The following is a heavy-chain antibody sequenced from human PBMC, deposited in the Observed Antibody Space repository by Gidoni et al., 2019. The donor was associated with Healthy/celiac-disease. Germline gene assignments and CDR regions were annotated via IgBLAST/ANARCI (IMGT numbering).Heavy chain of an antibody. D-gene: IGHD5-12*01. CDR1: GGSISSYY. CDR2: IYYSGST. V-gene: IGHV4-59*01. CDR3: ARGAKHLANDY. J-gene: IGHJ4*02. Sequence: QVQLQESGPGLVKPSETLSLTCPVSGGSISSYYWSWIRQPPGKGLEWIGYIYYSGSTNYNPSLKSRVTISVDTSKNQFSLKLSSVTAADTAVYYCARGAKHLANDYWGQGTLVTVSS.